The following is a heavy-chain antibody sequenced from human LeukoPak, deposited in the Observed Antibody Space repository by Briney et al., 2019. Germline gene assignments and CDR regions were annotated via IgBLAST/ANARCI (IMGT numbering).Heavy chain of an antibody. CDR3: ARDPTTVTTENWFDP. CDR2: INPNSGGT. J-gene: IGHJ5*02. D-gene: IGHD4-11*01. Sequence: GASEKVSCKASGYTFTGYYMHWVRQAPGQGLEWMGWINPNSGGTNYAQKFQGRVTMTRDTSISTAYMELSRLRSDDTAVYYCARDPTTVTTENWFDPWGQGTLVTVSS. V-gene: IGHV1-2*02. CDR1: GYTFTGYY.